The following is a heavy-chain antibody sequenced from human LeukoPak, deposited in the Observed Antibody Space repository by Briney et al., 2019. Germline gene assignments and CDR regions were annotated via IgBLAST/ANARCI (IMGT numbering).Heavy chain of an antibody. V-gene: IGHV3-30*18. CDR3: AKPQDKYVDTAKYYFDY. Sequence: PGGSLRLSCAASGFTVSSNYMSWVRQAPGKGLEWVAVISYDGSNKYYADSVKGRFTISRDNSKNTLYLQMNSLRAEDTAVYYCAKPQDKYVDTAKYYFDYWGQGTLVTVSS. CDR1: GFTVSSNY. CDR2: ISYDGSNK. J-gene: IGHJ4*02. D-gene: IGHD5-18*01.